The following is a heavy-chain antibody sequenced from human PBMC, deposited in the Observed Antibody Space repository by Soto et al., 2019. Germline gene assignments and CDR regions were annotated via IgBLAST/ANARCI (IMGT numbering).Heavy chain of an antibody. CDR3: ARDKTVGDGYNFAFDI. D-gene: IGHD5-12*01. CDR1: GYSFTSYA. V-gene: IGHV1-3*01. Sequence: GXSVKVSCNAFGYSFTSYARHWGRRAPGQRLEWMGWINAGNGNTKYSQKFQGRVTITRDTSASTAYMELSSLRSEDTAVYYCARDKTVGDGYNFAFDIWGQGTMVTVSS. J-gene: IGHJ3*02. CDR2: INAGNGNT.